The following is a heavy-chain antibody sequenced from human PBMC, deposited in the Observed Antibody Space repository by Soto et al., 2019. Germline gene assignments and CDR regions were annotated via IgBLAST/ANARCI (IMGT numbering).Heavy chain of an antibody. CDR2: IRSNTYGGTT. CDR1: GFAFCDYA. V-gene: IGHV3-49*03. D-gene: IGHD6-6*01. J-gene: IGHJ4*02. Sequence: PGGSLRLSCTTSGFAFCDYAMSWFRQVPGKGLEWIGYIRSNTYGGTTEYAASVKGRFTISRDDSKRVAHLQMNSLETEDTAVYFCARRKYLDYWGQGTLVTVSS. CDR3: ARRKYLDY.